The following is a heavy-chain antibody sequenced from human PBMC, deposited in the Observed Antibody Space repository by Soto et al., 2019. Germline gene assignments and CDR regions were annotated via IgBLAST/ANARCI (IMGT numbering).Heavy chain of an antibody. D-gene: IGHD6-19*01. Sequence: QLQLQESGPGLVKPSETLSLTCTVSGGSISSSSYYWGWIRQPPGKGLEWIGSIYYSGSTYYNPSLKSRVTISVDTSKNQFSLKLSSVTAADTAVYYCAIRESIAVADPDAFDIWGQGTMVTVSS. CDR3: AIRESIAVADPDAFDI. V-gene: IGHV4-39*01. J-gene: IGHJ3*02. CDR1: GGSISSSSYY. CDR2: IYYSGST.